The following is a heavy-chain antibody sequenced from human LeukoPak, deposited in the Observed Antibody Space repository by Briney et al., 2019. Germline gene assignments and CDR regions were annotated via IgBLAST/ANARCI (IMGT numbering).Heavy chain of an antibody. CDR1: GVSISTYY. D-gene: IGHD6-13*01. J-gene: IGHJ2*01. CDR3: ARVYYSRSYDYWYFDL. Sequence: SETLSLTCTVSGVSISTYYWSWIRQPPGKGLEWIGYIYYSGSTNYNPSLKSRVTISVDTSKNQFSLKLRSVTAADTAVYYCARVYYSRSYDYWYFDLWGRGTLVTVSS. CDR2: IYYSGST. V-gene: IGHV4-59*01.